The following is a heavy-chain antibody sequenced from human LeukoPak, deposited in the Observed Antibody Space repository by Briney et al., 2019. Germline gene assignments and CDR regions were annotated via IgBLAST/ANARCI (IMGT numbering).Heavy chain of an antibody. CDR1: GFTGSSNY. V-gene: IGHV3-66*01. CDR3: ARSRGTFFPHDY. Sequence: GGSLRLSCAVSGFTGSSNYMSWVRQAPGKGLEWVSVIYSGGGTYYADSVKGRFTISRDNSKNTVYLQMNSLRVEDTAVYYCARSRGTFFPHDYWGQGTLVTVTS. CDR2: IYSGGGT. D-gene: IGHD3-10*01. J-gene: IGHJ4*02.